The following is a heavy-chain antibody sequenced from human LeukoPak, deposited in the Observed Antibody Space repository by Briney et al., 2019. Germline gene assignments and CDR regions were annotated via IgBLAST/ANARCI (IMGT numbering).Heavy chain of an antibody. J-gene: IGHJ6*02. Sequence: GGSLRLSCAASGFSFNTYSMNWVRQAPGKGLEWVSHISSSSSTIYYADSVKGRFTISRDNAKTSLYLQMNSLRDEDTAVYYCARVEQQPPAVCGMDVWGQGTTVTVSS. D-gene: IGHD6-13*01. V-gene: IGHV3-48*02. CDR2: ISSSSSTI. CDR3: ARVEQQPPAVCGMDV. CDR1: GFSFNTYS.